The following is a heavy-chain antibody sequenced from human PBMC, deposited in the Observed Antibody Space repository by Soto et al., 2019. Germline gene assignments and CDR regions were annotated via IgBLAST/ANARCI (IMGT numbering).Heavy chain of an antibody. CDR2: IIPIFGTA. CDR3: ASSGSYDFWSGSSYYYYGMDV. CDR1: GGTFSSYA. V-gene: IGHV1-69*13. J-gene: IGHJ6*02. D-gene: IGHD3-3*01. Sequence: SVKVSCKASGGTFSSYAISWVRQAPGQGLEWMGGIIPIFGTANYAQKFQGRVTITADESTSTAYMELSSLRSEDTAVYYCASSGSYDFWSGSSYYYYGMDVWGQ.